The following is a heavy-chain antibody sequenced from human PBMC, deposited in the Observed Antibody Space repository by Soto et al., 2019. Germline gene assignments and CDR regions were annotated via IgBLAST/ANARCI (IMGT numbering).Heavy chain of an antibody. CDR3: ARRGYPYIYFDP. V-gene: IGHV4-59*01. J-gene: IGHJ5*02. CDR2: IYYSGST. D-gene: IGHD5-18*01. Sequence: SETLSLTCTVSGGSISSYYWSWIRQPPVNGLEWIGYIYYSGSTNYSPSLKSRVTISVDTSKNQFSLKLSSVTAADTAVYYWARRGYPYIYFDPWGQGTLVTVSP. CDR1: GGSISSYY.